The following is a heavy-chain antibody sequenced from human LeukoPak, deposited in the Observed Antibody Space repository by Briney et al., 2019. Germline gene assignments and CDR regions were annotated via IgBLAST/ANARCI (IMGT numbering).Heavy chain of an antibody. CDR3: SRVDSSWTSMPYYFDY. D-gene: IGHD6-13*01. CDR1: GYTFNIYD. V-gene: IGHV1-8*01. CDR2: MNPNSGNT. Sequence: ASVKVSCKASGYTFNIYDINWVRQATGQGLEWMGWMNPNSGNTGYAQKLQGRVTLTTDTSTSTAYMELRSLRSDDTAMYYCSRVDSSWTSMPYYFDYWGQGTLVTVSS. J-gene: IGHJ4*02.